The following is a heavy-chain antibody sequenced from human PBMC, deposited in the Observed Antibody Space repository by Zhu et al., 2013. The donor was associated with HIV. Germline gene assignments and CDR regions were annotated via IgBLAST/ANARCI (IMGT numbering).Heavy chain of an antibody. J-gene: IGHJ6*02. Sequence: QVQLVQSGAEVKNPGSSLKVSCKASGGTFNSYVISWVRQAPGQGLEWMGGIIIMLGTTNYAQKFQGRVTIIADESTSTAHMELSSLTSEDTAVYYCVRGKGYYNYSGLDVWGQGTTVTVSS. CDR3: VRGKGYYNYSGLDV. CDR1: GGTFNSYV. CDR2: IIIMLGTT. V-gene: IGHV1-69*13.